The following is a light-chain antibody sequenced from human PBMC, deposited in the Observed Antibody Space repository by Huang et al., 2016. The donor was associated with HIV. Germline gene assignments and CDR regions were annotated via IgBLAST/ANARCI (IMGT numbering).Light chain of an antibody. V-gene: IGKV3-15*01. Sequence: EIVMTQSPATLSVSPGERATLSCRASQSVTSNLAWYQQKPGQAPRLLSDGASTRATGIPARFRGSGSGTEFTLTISSLQSEDFAVYYCQRYDNWPKFTFGPGTKVDIK. CDR2: GAS. CDR1: QSVTSN. J-gene: IGKJ3*01. CDR3: QRYDNWPKFT.